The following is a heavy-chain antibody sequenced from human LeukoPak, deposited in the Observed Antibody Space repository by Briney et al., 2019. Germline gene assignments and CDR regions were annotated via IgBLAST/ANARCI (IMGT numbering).Heavy chain of an antibody. CDR1: GFTFSDYA. V-gene: IGHV3-23*01. Sequence: PGGSLRLSCAASGFTFSDYAMTWVRQAPGKGLEWVSRISGSGGSTYYADSVKGRFTISRDNSKDTLYLQMNSLRAEDMALYYCAKSKYLGGSYDYWGQGTLVTVSS. CDR3: AKSKYLGGSYDY. J-gene: IGHJ4*02. D-gene: IGHD3-10*01. CDR2: ISGSGGST.